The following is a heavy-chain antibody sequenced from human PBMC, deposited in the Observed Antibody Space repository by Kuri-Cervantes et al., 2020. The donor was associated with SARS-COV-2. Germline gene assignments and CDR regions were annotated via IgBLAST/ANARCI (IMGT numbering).Heavy chain of an antibody. V-gene: IGHV4-30-4*08. CDR3: ARTLASITGTYMDV. CDR2: IYYSGST. CDR1: GGSVSSGSYY. D-gene: IGHD1-7*01. J-gene: IGHJ6*03. Sequence: LRLSCTVSGGSVSSGSYYWSWIRQPPGKGLEWIGYIYYSGSTYYNPSLKSRVTISVDTSKNQFSLKLSSVTAADTAVYYCARTLASITGTYMDVWGKGTTVTVSS.